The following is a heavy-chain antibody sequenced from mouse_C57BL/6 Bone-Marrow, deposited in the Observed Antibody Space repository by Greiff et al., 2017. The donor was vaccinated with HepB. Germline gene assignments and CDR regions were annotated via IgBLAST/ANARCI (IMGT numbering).Heavy chain of an antibody. CDR2: INPSSGYT. D-gene: IGHD2-1*01. J-gene: IGHJ4*01. CDR1: GYTFTSYW. CDR3: ARLGASYGNYPMDY. Sequence: QVQLQQSGAELAKPGASVKLSCKASGYTFTSYWMHWVKQRPGQGLEWIGYINPSSGYTKYNQKFKDKATLTAYKSSSTAYMQLSSLTYEDSAVYYCARLGASYGNYPMDYWGQGTSVTVSS. V-gene: IGHV1-7*01.